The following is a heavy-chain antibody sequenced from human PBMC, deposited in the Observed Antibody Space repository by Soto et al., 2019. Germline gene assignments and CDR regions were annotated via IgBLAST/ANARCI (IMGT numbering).Heavy chain of an antibody. V-gene: IGHV3-48*02. D-gene: IGHD1-26*01. CDR3: ARGWGGSPSYYYGMDV. J-gene: IGHJ6*02. Sequence: GGSLRLSCAASGFTFSSYSMNWVRQAPGKGLEWVSYISSSSSTIYYADSVKGRFTISRDNAKNSLYLQMNSLRDEDTAVYYCARGWGGSPSYYYGMDVWGQGTKVTVSS. CDR2: ISSSSSTI. CDR1: GFTFSSYS.